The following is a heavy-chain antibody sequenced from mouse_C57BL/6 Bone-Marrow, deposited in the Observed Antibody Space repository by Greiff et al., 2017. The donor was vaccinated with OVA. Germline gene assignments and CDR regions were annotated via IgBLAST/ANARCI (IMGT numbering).Heavy chain of an antibody. D-gene: IGHD1-1*01. Sequence: EVQLQQSGPELVKPGASVKMSCKASGYTFTDYNMHWVKQSHGKSLEWIGYINPNNGGSSYNQKFKGKATLPVNKSSSKAYMELRSLTSEDSAVYYCARRGYYYGTWFAYWGQGTLVTVSA. CDR3: ARRGYYYGTWFAY. CDR1: GYTFTDYN. CDR2: INPNNGGS. V-gene: IGHV1-22*01. J-gene: IGHJ3*01.